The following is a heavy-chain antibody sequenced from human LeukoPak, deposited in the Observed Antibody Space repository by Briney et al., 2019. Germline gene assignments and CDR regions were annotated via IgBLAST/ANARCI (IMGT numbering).Heavy chain of an antibody. CDR1: GFTFSSYA. Sequence: GGSLRLSCAASGFTFSSYAMSWVRQAPGKGLEWVSAISGSGGSTYYADSVKGRFTISRDNSKNTLYLLMNSLRAEDTAVYYCAKDRTVGASYWYFDLWGRGTLVTVSS. V-gene: IGHV3-23*01. D-gene: IGHD1-26*01. CDR2: ISGSGGST. J-gene: IGHJ2*01. CDR3: AKDRTVGASYWYFDL.